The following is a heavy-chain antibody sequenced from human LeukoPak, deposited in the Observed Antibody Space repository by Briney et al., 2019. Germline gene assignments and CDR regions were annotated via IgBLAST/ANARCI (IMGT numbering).Heavy chain of an antibody. V-gene: IGHV3-21*05. D-gene: IGHD1-7*01. J-gene: IGHJ4*02. CDR3: ARDLLKGTADPSVFDY. Sequence: PGGSLRLSCAASGFTFSSYGMNWVRQAPGKGLEWVSYIIGSSGDTNYADSVKGRFTISRDNAKNSLYLQMNSLRAEDTAVYYCARDLLKGTADPSVFDYWGQGTLVTVSS. CDR1: GFTFSSYG. CDR2: IIGSSGDT.